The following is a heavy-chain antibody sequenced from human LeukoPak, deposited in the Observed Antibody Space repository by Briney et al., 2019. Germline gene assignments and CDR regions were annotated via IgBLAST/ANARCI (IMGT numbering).Heavy chain of an antibody. V-gene: IGHV3-7*01. CDR1: GFTFSSYW. J-gene: IGHJ4*02. D-gene: IGHD1-26*01. Sequence: GGSLRLSCAASGFTFSSYWMTWVRQAPGKGLEWVANMKHHGTKKNYADSVKGRFTISRDNAKNSLYLQMNSLRAEDTALYYCARIVGADEGADYWGQGTLVTVSS. CDR3: ARIVGADEGADY. CDR2: MKHHGTKK.